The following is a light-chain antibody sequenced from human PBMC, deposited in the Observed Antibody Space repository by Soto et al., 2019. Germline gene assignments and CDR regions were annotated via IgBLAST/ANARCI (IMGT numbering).Light chain of an antibody. CDR3: QQRSNWPRT. CDR2: DAS. CDR1: QSISSY. V-gene: IGKV3-11*01. Sequence: EIVLTQSPATLSLSPGERATLSCRASQSISSYLAWYQQKPGQAPRLLIYDASNRATAIPARFSGSGSGTDFTLTISSLEPEDFELYYCQQRSNWPRTFGQGTKV. J-gene: IGKJ1*01.